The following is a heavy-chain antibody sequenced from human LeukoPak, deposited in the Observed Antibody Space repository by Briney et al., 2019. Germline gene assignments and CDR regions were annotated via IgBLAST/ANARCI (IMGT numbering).Heavy chain of an antibody. CDR2: ISAYNGNT. V-gene: IGHV1-18*01. Sequence: ASVKVSCKASGYTFTNYGISWVRQAPGQGLEWMGWISAYNGNTNYAQKLQGRVTMTTDTSTTTAYMELRSLRSDDTAVYYCARDRLYNYGYYGMDVWGQGTTVTVS. D-gene: IGHD5-18*01. J-gene: IGHJ6*02. CDR1: GYTFTNYG. CDR3: ARDRLYNYGYYGMDV.